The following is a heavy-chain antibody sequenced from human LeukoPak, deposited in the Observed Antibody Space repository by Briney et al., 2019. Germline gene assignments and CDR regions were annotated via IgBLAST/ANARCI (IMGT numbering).Heavy chain of an antibody. J-gene: IGHJ6*02. V-gene: IGHV3-7*04. CDR2: INHNGNVN. Sequence: RXXXXXXLEWVASINHNGNVNYYVDSVKGRFTISRDNAKNSLYLQMSNLRAEDTAVYFCARGGGLDVWGQGATVTVSS. CDR3: ARGGGLDV.